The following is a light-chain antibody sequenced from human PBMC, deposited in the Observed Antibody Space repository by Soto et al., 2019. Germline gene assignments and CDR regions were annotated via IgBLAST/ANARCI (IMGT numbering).Light chain of an antibody. CDR3: QQSFNIPYI. CDR2: SAS. CDR1: QSISSN. V-gene: IGKV1-39*01. Sequence: DIQMTQSPSSLSAFAGDRVTITCRASQSISSNLNWYQQKPGKAPKLLIYSASSLQSGVPSRFSGSGSGTDFTLTITSLQPEDFATYYCQQSFNIPYIFGQGTKLDIK. J-gene: IGKJ2*01.